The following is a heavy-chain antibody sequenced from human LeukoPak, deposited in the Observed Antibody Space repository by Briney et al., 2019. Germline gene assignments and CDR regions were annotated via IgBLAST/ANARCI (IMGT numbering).Heavy chain of an antibody. V-gene: IGHV3-30*18. CDR3: AKDPAAYYDILTGPDV. CDR2: ISYDGSNK. D-gene: IGHD3-9*01. Sequence: PGGSLRLSCAASGFTFSSYGMHWVRQAPGKGLEWVAVISYDGSNKYYADSVKGRFIISRDNSKNTLYLQMNSLRAEDTAVYYCAKDPAAYYDILTGPDVWGQGTTVTVSS. CDR1: GFTFSSYG. J-gene: IGHJ6*02.